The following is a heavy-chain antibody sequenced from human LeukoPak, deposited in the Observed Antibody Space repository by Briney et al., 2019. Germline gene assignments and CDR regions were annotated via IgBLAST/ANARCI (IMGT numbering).Heavy chain of an antibody. V-gene: IGHV3-23*01. J-gene: IGHJ4*02. CDR3: AKDDTYYYDSSGYYYDY. D-gene: IGHD3-22*01. CDR1: GFTFSSYA. Sequence: GGSLRPSCAASGFTFSSYAMSWVRQAPGKGLEWVSAISGSGGSTYYADSVKGRFTISRDNSKNTLYLQMNSLRAEDTAVYYCAKDDTYYYDSSGYYYDYWGQGTLVTVSS. CDR2: ISGSGGST.